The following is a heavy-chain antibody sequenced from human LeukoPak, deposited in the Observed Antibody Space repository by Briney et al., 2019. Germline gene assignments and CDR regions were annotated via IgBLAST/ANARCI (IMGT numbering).Heavy chain of an antibody. J-gene: IGHJ4*02. CDR3: ARPPNCSGGSCYSSDY. V-gene: IGHV5-10-1*01. Sequence: GESLKISCKGSGYSFTSYWISWVRQMPGKGLEWMGRIDPSDSYTNYSPSFQGHVTISADKSISTAYLQWSGPKASDTAMYYCARPPNCSGGSCYSSDYWGQGTLVTVSS. D-gene: IGHD2-15*01. CDR2: IDPSDSYT. CDR1: GYSFTSYW.